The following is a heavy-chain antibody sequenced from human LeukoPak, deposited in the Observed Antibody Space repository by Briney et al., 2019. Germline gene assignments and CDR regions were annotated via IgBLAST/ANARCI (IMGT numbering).Heavy chain of an antibody. J-gene: IGHJ5*02. V-gene: IGHV1-46*01. CDR3: ARDSRGPYSSYVESWFDP. CDR2: INPSGGST. Sequence: ASVKVSCKASGYTFTSYYMHWVRQAPGQGLEWMGIINPSGGSTSYAQKFQGRVTTTRDTSTSTVYMELSSLGSEDTAVYYCARDSRGPYSSYVESWFDPWGQGTLVTVSS. D-gene: IGHD6-6*01. CDR1: GYTFTSYY.